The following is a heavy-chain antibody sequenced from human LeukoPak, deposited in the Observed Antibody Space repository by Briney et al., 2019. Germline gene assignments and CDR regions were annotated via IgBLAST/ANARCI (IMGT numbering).Heavy chain of an antibody. V-gene: IGHV4-38-2*02. J-gene: IGHJ1*01. CDR3: ARVCGGNSRYFQH. D-gene: IGHD4-23*01. CDR1: GYSISSGYY. Sequence: PSETLSLTCTVSGYSISSGYYWGWIRQPPGKGLEWIATIHHSGSPYYNPSLKSRVTISVDTSKNQFSLKVNSVTAADTAVYYCARVCGGNSRYFQHWGKGTLVTVSS. CDR2: IHHSGSP.